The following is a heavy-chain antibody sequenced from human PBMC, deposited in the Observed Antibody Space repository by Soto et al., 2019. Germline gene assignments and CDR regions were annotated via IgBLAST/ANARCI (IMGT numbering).Heavy chain of an antibody. V-gene: IGHV3-23*01. D-gene: IGHD3-3*01. CDR3: STDLTIFGVRNSPTGQPRYSYDLHV. CDR2: MSGSSSTT. CDR1: GLTFSNYA. J-gene: IGHJ6*02. Sequence: EVRLLESGGGLVKPGGSLRLSCATSGLTFSNYAMSWVRQAPGGGLEWVSSMSGSSSTTYYADSVRGRFTISRDRSKNTLYLQMNSLQTEDTAVYYCSTDLTIFGVRNSPTGQPRYSYDLHVWGQGTTVTVSS.